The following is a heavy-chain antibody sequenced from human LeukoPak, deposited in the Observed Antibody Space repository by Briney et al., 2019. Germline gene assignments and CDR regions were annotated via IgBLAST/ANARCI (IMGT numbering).Heavy chain of an antibody. CDR3: ARRGYYDILTGYWGYYFDY. J-gene: IGHJ4*02. D-gene: IGHD3-9*01. CDR1: CRSISISNYF. CDR2: IYFSGSN. Sequence: SETLSLTCTVSCRSISISNYFWGWIRQPPGKGLEGFVRIYFSGSNYYAPSLKSRVIVSVDNSKNQFSLKMSSVTAADTAVYYCARRGYYDILTGYWGYYFDYWGQGTLVTVSS. V-gene: IGHV4-39*01.